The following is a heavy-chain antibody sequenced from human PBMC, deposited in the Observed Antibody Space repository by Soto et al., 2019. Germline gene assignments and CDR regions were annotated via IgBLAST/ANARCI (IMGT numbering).Heavy chain of an antibody. Sequence: QVQLQESGPGRVKPSETLFLTCTVSGGSIRDYFWTWIRQPPGKGLEWIGYIYYSGRTNYNPSLKSRVSISVDTSKNHFSLQLRSLTAADTAVYYCARVGGDDFGDSGGFDYWGQGTLVTVSS. D-gene: IGHD4-17*01. CDR3: ARVGGDDFGDSGGFDY. CDR1: GGSIRDYF. CDR2: IYYSGRT. V-gene: IGHV4-59*01. J-gene: IGHJ4*02.